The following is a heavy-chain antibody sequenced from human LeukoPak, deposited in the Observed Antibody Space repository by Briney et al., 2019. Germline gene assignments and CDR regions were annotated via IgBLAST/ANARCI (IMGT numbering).Heavy chain of an antibody. CDR1: GYTFRGNY. D-gene: IGHD4-11*01. CDR3: ARDPSSVTLYFFDY. V-gene: IGHV1-2*02. CDR2: IDANNGDT. Sequence: APVKASCKASGYTFRGNYIHWRRQAPGQGLEWMGWIDANNGDTKSAQKFQGRVTMSRDTSISTAYMDLSSLSPDDAAVYYCARDPSSVTLYFFDYWGQGTLVTVSS. J-gene: IGHJ4*02.